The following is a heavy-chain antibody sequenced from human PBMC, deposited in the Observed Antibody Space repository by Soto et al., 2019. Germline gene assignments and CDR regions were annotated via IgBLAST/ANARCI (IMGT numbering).Heavy chain of an antibody. CDR2: ISAYNGHT. D-gene: IGHD1-1*01. V-gene: IGHV1-18*04. Sequence: QVQLVQSGPEVKQPGASVKVSCQTSGYTFTDYGISWVRQAPGQGLEWMAWISAYNGHTNYAQKLQGRLSMTTDTSTSTAYLELRSLTADDTAVYFCARDVGYPVLFSQVKHYYYGLDVWGQGTTVTVSS. CDR1: GYTFTDYG. CDR3: ARDVGYPVLFSQVKHYYYGLDV. J-gene: IGHJ6*02.